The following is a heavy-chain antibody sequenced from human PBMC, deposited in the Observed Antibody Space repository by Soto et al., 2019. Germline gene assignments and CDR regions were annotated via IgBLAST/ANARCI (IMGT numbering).Heavy chain of an antibody. CDR3: AREEVRSSESHYYYGMDV. CDR1: GGSISSYY. CDR2: IYYSGST. D-gene: IGHD6-13*01. J-gene: IGHJ6*02. Sequence: QVQLQESGPGLVKPSETLSLTCTVSGGSISSYYWSWIRQPPGKGLEWIGYIYYSGSTNYNPSLKSRVTISVDTSKNQFSLKLSSVTAADTAVDYWAREEVRSSESHYYYGMDVWGQGTTVTVSS. V-gene: IGHV4-59*01.